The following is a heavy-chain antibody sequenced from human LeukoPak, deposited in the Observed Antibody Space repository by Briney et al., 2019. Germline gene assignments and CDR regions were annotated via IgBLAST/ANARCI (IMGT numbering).Heavy chain of an antibody. CDR2: IYHSGST. V-gene: IGHV4-38-2*02. D-gene: IGHD1-26*01. J-gene: IGHJ6*03. CDR1: GYSISSGYY. Sequence: SETLSLTRTVSGYSISSGYYWGWIRQPPGKGLEWIGSIYHSGSTYYNPSLKSRVTISVDTSKNQFFLKLSSVTAADTAVYYCARVKSGSYYYYYMDVWGKGTTVTVSS. CDR3: ARVKSGSYYYYYMDV.